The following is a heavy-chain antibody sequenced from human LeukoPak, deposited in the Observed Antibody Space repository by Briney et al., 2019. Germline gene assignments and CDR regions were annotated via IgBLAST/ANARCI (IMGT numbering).Heavy chain of an antibody. Sequence: PSETLSLTCTVSGGFISRYYWSWIRQPAGKGLEWIGRIYTSGSTNYNPSLNSRVTVSVDTPKNQFSLRLSSVTAADTAVYYCAREGYYGSGDYYHYYMDVWGKGTTVTVSS. CDR2: IYTSGST. J-gene: IGHJ6*03. CDR1: GGFISRYY. D-gene: IGHD3-10*01. CDR3: AREGYYGSGDYYHYYMDV. V-gene: IGHV4-4*07.